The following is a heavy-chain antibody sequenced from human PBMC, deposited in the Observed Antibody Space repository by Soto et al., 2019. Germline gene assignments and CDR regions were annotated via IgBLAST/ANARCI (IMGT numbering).Heavy chain of an antibody. D-gene: IGHD6-13*01. CDR1: GFTFSDHY. CDR3: TRVAPIVAAGTDY. Sequence: GSLRLSCAASGFTFSDHYMDWVRQAPGKGLEWVGRSRNKANRYTTEYAASVKGRFTISRDDSKNSLYLLMNSLQTEDTAVYYCTRVAPIVAAGTDYWGQGTLVTVS. J-gene: IGHJ4*02. V-gene: IGHV3-72*01. CDR2: SRNKANRYTT.